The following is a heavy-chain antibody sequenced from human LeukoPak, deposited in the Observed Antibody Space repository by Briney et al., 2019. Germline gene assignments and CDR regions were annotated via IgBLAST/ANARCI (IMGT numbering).Heavy chain of an antibody. J-gene: IGHJ5*02. CDR1: GGSISSSSYY. CDR2: IYYSGST. D-gene: IGHD6-6*01. CDR3: ARVRGIYSSSSYWFDP. Sequence: SETLSLTCTVSGGSISSSSYYWSWIRQPPGKGLEWIGYIYYSGSTNYNPSLKSRVTISVDTSKNQFSLKLSSVTAADTAVYYCARVRGIYSSSSYWFDPWGQGTLVTVSS. V-gene: IGHV4-61*01.